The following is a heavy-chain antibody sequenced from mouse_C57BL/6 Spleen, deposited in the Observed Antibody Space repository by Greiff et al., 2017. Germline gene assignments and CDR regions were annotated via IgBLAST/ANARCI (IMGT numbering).Heavy chain of an antibody. J-gene: IGHJ2*01. CDR2: IYPRGGST. V-gene: IGHV1-78*01. Sequence: QVQLQQSDAELVKPGASVKISCKASGYTFTDYSIHWMKQRPEQGLEWIGYIYPRGGSTKYNEKFKSKATLTADKSSSSAYMQLNSLTSEDSAVYVCASVATVVDYWGQGTMVTVSA. CDR3: ASVATVVDY. CDR1: GYTFTDYS. D-gene: IGHD1-1*02.